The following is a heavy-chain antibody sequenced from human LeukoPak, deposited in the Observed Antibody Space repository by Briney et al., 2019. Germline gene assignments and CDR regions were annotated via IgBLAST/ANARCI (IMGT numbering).Heavy chain of an antibody. CDR2: IIPIFGTA. CDR1: GGTFSSYA. D-gene: IGHD2-2*01. CDR3: ARALGYCSSTSCYGAPKRAFDI. Sequence: SVKVSCKASGGTFSSYAISWVRQAPGQGLEWMGGIIPIFGTANYAQKFQGRVTITTDESTSTAYMELSSLRSEDTAVYYCARALGYCSSTSCYGAPKRAFDIWGQGTMVTVSS. V-gene: IGHV1-69*05. J-gene: IGHJ3*02.